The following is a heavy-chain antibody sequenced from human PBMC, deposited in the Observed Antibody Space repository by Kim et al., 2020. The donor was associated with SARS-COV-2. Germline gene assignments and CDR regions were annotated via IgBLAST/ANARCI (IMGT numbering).Heavy chain of an antibody. CDR3: ARVPLYCSGGSCYSSYYYYYGMDV. CDR2: IYYSGST. Sequence: SETLSLTCTVSGGSISSGGYYWSWIRQHPGKGLEWIGYIYYSGSTYYNPSLKSRVTISVDTSKNQFSLKLSSVTAADTAVYYCARVPLYCSGGSCYSSYYYYYGMDVWGQGTTVTVSS. D-gene: IGHD2-15*01. V-gene: IGHV4-31*03. J-gene: IGHJ6*02. CDR1: GGSISSGGYY.